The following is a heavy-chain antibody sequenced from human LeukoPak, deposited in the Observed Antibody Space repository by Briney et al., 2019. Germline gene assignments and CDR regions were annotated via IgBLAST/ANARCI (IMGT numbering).Heavy chain of an antibody. J-gene: IGHJ3*02. CDR1: GYTFTGYY. V-gene: IGHV1-2*02. Sequence: ASVKVSCKASGYTFTGYYMHWVRQAPGQGLEWMGWINPNSGGTNYAQKFQGRVTMTRDMSTSTVYMELSSLRSEDTAVYYCAREWSYDSRVFDIWGQGTMVTVSS. CDR2: INPNSGGT. D-gene: IGHD3-22*01. CDR3: AREWSYDSRVFDI.